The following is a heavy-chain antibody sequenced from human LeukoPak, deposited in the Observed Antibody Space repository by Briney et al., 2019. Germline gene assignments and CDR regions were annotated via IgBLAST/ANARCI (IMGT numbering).Heavy chain of an antibody. CDR2: IIPIFGTA. V-gene: IGHV1-69*05. J-gene: IGHJ4*02. Sequence: ASVKVSCKASGYTFTSYGISWVRQAPGQGLEWMGGIIPIFGTANYAQKFQGRVTITTDESTSTAYMELSSLRSEDTAVYYCGRGLITMIVVVDVWGQGTLVTVSS. CDR1: GYTFTSYG. D-gene: IGHD3-22*01. CDR3: GRGLITMIVVVDV.